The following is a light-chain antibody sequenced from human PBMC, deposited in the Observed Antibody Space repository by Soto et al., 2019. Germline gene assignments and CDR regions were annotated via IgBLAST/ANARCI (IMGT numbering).Light chain of an antibody. V-gene: IGKV3-20*01. CDR2: GAS. CDR1: QGVSNY. Sequence: ELVLTQSPGTLPLSPGERATLSCRASQGVSNYLAWYQRKPGQAPRLLIYGASSRATGIPDRFSGSGSGTDFTLTISRPEPEDFAVYYCHEYGGSPQTFGQGTKVEIK. J-gene: IGKJ1*01. CDR3: HEYGGSPQT.